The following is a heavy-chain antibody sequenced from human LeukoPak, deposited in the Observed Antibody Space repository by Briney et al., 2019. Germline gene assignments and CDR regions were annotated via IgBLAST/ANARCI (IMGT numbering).Heavy chain of an antibody. CDR1: GGSFSGYY. CDR2: INHSGST. J-gene: IGHJ4*02. CDR3: ARGRYSSGWSRRYFDY. Sequence: PSETLSLTCAVYGGSFSGYYWSWIRQPPGKGLEWIGEINHSGSTNYNPSLKSRVTISVDTSKNQFSLKLSSVTAADTAVYYCARGRYSSGWSRRYFDYWGQGTLVTVSS. D-gene: IGHD6-19*01. V-gene: IGHV4-34*01.